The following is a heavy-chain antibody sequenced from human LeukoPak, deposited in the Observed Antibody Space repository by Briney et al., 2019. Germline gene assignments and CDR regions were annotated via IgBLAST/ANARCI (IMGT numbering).Heavy chain of an antibody. J-gene: IGHJ4*02. D-gene: IGHD4-17*01. CDR3: ARVTTVTTSFHFDY. CDR2: IYYSGST. V-gene: IGHV4-30-4*01. CDR1: GGSISSGGYY. Sequence: PSQTLPLTCTVSGGSISSGGYYWSWIRQPPGEGLEWIGYIYYSGSTYYHPSLKSRVTISLDTSKNQFSLKLSSVTAADTAVYYCARVTTVTTSFHFDYWSQGTLVTVSS.